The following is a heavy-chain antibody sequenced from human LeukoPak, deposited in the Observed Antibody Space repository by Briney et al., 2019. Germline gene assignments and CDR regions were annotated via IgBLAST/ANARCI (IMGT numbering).Heavy chain of an antibody. V-gene: IGHV1-69*13. CDR1: GGTFSSYA. J-gene: IGHJ5*02. CDR2: IIPIFGTA. Sequence: ASVKVSCKASGGTFSSYAISWVRQAPGQGLEWMGGIIPIFGTANYAQKFQGRVTITADESTSTAYMELSSLRSEDTAVYYCARAASIRFIAAAGAFDPWGQGTLVTVSS. D-gene: IGHD6-13*01. CDR3: ARAASIRFIAAAGAFDP.